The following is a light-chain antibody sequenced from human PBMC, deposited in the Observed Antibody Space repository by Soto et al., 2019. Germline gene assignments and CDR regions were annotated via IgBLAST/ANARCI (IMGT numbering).Light chain of an antibody. V-gene: IGLV1-40*01. CDR3: QSYDSSPSGYV. Sequence: QSVLTQPPSVSGAPGQRVTIACTGSSSNIGAGCDVHWYQQLPGTTPKLVIYANNNRPSGVPDRFSGSKSGTSASLAISGLQAEDEADYYCQSYDSSPSGYVFGTGTKVTVL. CDR2: ANN. CDR1: SSNIGAGCD. J-gene: IGLJ1*01.